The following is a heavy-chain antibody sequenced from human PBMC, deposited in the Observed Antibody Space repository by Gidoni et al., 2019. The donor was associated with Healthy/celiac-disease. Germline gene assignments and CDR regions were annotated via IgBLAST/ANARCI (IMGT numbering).Heavy chain of an antibody. V-gene: IGHV4-59*01. CDR2: IYYSGST. D-gene: IGHD6-19*01. Sequence: KGLEWIGYIYYSGSTNYNPSLKSRVTISVDTSKNQFSLKLSSVTAADTAVYYCAREVSSGQFDYWGQGTLVTVSS. J-gene: IGHJ4*02. CDR3: AREVSSGQFDY.